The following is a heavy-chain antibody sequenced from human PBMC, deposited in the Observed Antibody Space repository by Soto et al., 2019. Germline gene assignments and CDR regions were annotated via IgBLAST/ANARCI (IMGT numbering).Heavy chain of an antibody. D-gene: IGHD3-16*02. CDR1: GGSFSGDY. Sequence: SETLSLTCAVYGGSFSGDYWSWIRQPPGKGLEWIGEINHSGSTNYNPSLKSRVTISVDTSKNQFSLKLSSVTVADTAVYYCVGAKGGSYRFDYWGQGTLVTVSS. V-gene: IGHV4-34*01. CDR2: INHSGST. CDR3: VGAKGGSYRFDY. J-gene: IGHJ4*02.